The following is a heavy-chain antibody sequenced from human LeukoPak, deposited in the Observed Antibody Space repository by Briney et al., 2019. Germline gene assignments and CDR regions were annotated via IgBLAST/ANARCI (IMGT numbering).Heavy chain of an antibody. CDR3: ARVLSGWYRYYFDY. CDR1: GGSISSYY. V-gene: IGHV4-4*07. CDR2: IYTSGST. J-gene: IGHJ4*02. Sequence: PSEALSLTCTVSGGSISSYYWSWIRQPAGKGLEWIGRIYTSGSTNYSPSLKSRVTMSVDTSKNQFSLKLSSVTAADTAVYYCARVLSGWYRYYFDYWGQGTLVTVSS. D-gene: IGHD6-19*01.